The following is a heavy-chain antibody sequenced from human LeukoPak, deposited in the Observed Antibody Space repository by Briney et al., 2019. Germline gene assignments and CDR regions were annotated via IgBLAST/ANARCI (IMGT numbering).Heavy chain of an antibody. J-gene: IGHJ4*02. CDR3: ARESLGDGSLLIDY. V-gene: IGHV3-21*01. CDR1: GFTFSTYS. CDR2: IIGSSTYI. Sequence: NPGGSLRLSCAASGFTFSTYSMNWVRQAPGKGLEWVSSIIGSSTYIYYADSVKGRFTISRDNAKNTVYLQVNSLRAEDTAVYYCARESLGDGSLLIDYWGQGTLVTVSS. D-gene: IGHD1-26*01.